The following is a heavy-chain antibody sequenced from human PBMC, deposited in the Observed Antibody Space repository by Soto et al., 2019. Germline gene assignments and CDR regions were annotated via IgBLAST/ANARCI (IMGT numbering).Heavy chain of an antibody. J-gene: IGHJ4*02. CDR1: GFTFNIYG. CDR2: ISYDGSNQ. CDR3: AKDQASGQGSFDS. V-gene: IGHV3-30*18. Sequence: GGSLRLSCAAPGFTFNIYGMHRVRQAPDKGLEWVALISYDGSNQYYADSVKGRFTISRDNSKNTLFLQMNSLRADDTAVYYCAKDQASGQGSFDSWGQGTLVTVSS.